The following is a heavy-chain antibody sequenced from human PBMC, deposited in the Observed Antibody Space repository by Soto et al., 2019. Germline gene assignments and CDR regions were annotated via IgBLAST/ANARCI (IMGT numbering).Heavy chain of an antibody. V-gene: IGHV4-34*01. D-gene: IGHD3-9*01. J-gene: IGHJ5*02. CDR1: GGSFSGYY. CDR2: INHSGST. Sequence: QVQLQQWGAGLLKPSETLSLTCAVYGGSFSGYYWSWIRQPPGKGLEWIGEINHSGSTNYNPSLNSRVTLSVDTSKTQFSLKLTSVSAADTAVYYCASLRYFDWFPYGGWFDPWGQGTLVTVAS. CDR3: ASLRYFDWFPYGGWFDP.